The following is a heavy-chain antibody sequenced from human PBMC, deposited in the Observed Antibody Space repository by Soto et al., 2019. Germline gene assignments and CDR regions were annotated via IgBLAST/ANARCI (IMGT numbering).Heavy chain of an antibody. CDR3: ARQAARNYFDF. V-gene: IGHV3-11*01. CDR1: GFTFSDYY. Sequence: QVQLVESGGALFKPGGSLRLSCAASGFTFSDYYMSWIRQAPGKGLEWVSYIDSRGRTISYADSVKGRFTISRDDAKNSLYLQMNSLRAEDTAVYYCARQAARNYFDFWGQGTLVTVSS. J-gene: IGHJ4*02. D-gene: IGHD6-6*01. CDR2: IDSRGRTI.